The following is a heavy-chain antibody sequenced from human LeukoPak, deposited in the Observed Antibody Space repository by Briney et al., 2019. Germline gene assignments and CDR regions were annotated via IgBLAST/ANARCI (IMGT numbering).Heavy chain of an antibody. CDR2: ISDRGDRT. V-gene: IGHV3-23*01. CDR3: AKDSYDSSGSRYDY. Sequence: PGGSLRLSRAASGFTFSDYAMSWVRQAPGKGLEWVSAISDRGDRTWDADSVKGRVTISRDNYKNTLFLQMNSLRAEDTAIYYCAKDSYDSSGSRYDYWGQGTLVTVSS. CDR1: GFTFSDYA. D-gene: IGHD3-22*01. J-gene: IGHJ4*02.